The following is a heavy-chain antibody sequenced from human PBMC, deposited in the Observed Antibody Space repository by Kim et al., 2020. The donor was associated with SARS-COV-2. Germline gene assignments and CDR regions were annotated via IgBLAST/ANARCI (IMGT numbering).Heavy chain of an antibody. CDR2: IIPILGIA. CDR1: GGTFSSYA. D-gene: IGHD4-17*01. J-gene: IGHJ5*02. V-gene: IGHV1-69*04. CDR3: ARDDYGGNGFDP. Sequence: SVKVSCKASGGTFSSYAISWVRQAPGQGLEWMGRIIPILGIANYAQKFQGRVTITADKSTSTAYMELSSLRSEDTAVYYCARDDYGGNGFDPWGQGTLVTVSS.